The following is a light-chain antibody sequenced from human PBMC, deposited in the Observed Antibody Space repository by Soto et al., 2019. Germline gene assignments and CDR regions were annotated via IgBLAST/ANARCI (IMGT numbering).Light chain of an antibody. CDR3: QQYGSSPLT. Sequence: EIVLTQSPGTLSLSPGERVTLSCRASQSVSSSDLAWYQQKPGQAPRLLIYDTSNRATGIPDRFSGSGSGTDFTLTISRLEPEDFAVYYCQQYGSSPLTFGGGTKVEIK. J-gene: IGKJ4*01. CDR1: QSVSSSD. CDR2: DTS. V-gene: IGKV3-20*01.